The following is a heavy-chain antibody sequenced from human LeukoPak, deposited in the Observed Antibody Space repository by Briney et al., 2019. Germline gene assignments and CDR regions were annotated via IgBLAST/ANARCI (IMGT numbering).Heavy chain of an antibody. CDR3: ARHDCGGDCYSNFDY. V-gene: IGHV5-51*01. D-gene: IGHD2-21*02. CDR2: IYPGDSDT. Sequence: HGESLKISCKSSGYSFTSYWIGWVRQMPGKGLEWMGIIYPGDSDTKYSPSFQGQVTISADKSTSTAYLQWSSLKASDTAMYYCARHDCGGDCYSNFDYWGQGTLVTVSS. CDR1: GYSFTSYW. J-gene: IGHJ4*02.